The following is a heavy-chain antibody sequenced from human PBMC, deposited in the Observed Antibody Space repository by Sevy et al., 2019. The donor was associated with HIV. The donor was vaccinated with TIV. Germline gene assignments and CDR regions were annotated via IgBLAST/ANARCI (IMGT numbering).Heavy chain of an antibody. CDR2: ISSSGGFT. Sequence: GGSLGLSCAASGFNFLSYVISWVRQTPGQGLEWVSSISSSGGFTYYADSVKGRFTISRDNSKNSVDLQINSLRADDTAVYFCAKEESGGYFWGQGTLVTVSS. V-gene: IGHV3-23*01. J-gene: IGHJ4*02. CDR1: GFNFLSYV. D-gene: IGHD6-19*01. CDR3: AKEESGGYF.